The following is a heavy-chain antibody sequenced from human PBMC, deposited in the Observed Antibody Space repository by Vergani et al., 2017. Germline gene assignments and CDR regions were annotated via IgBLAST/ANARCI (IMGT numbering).Heavy chain of an antibody. CDR3: AKVAVAGYHSYYYMDV. V-gene: IGHV3-23*01. J-gene: IGHJ6*03. Sequence: EVQLLESGGGLVQPGGSLRLSCAASGFTFSSYAMSWVRQAPGKGLEWVSTINGGGGGTYYADSVKGRFTISRNNSKNTLYLQMNSLRAEDTAVYYCAKVAVAGYHSYYYMDVWGKGTTVTVSS. CDR2: INGGGGGT. D-gene: IGHD6-19*01. CDR1: GFTFSSYA.